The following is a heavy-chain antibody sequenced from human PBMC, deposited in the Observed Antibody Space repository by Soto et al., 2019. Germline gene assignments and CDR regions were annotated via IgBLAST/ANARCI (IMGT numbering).Heavy chain of an antibody. CDR3: ARDGSWFDP. D-gene: IGHD3-10*01. J-gene: IGHJ5*02. V-gene: IGHV4-59*01. CDR1: GGSISSYY. CDR2: IYYSGST. Sequence: SETLSLTCTVSGGSISSYYWSWIRQPPGKGLEWIGYIYYSGSTNYNPSLKSRVTISVDTSKNQFSLKLSPVTAADTAVYYCARDGSWFDPWGQGTLVTVSS.